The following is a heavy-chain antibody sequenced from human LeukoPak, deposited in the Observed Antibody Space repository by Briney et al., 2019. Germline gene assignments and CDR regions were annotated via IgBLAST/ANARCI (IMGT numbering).Heavy chain of an antibody. D-gene: IGHD1-26*01. CDR1: GFTFDDYA. J-gene: IGHJ3*02. CDR2: MSRKSGKI. CDR3: AKESGSSPNDAFDI. V-gene: IGHV3-9*01. Sequence: GGSLRLACAASGFTFDDYAMHCVRRAPGKGREWVSGMSRKSGKIVYGDSVKARFTISRDNAKNSLYLQMNTLSAEDTAVYYCAKESGSSPNDAFDIWGQGTMVTVSS.